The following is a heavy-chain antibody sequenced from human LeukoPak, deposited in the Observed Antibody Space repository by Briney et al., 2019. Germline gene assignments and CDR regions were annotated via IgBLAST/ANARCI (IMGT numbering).Heavy chain of an antibody. CDR2: ISSSSSTI. D-gene: IGHD5-18*01. CDR3: ASPRGYSYVGRSADY. V-gene: IGHV3-48*04. Sequence: GGSLRLSCAASGFTFSSYSMNWVRQAPGKGLEWVSYISSSSSTIYYADSVKGRFTISRDNAKNSLYLQMNSLRAEDTAVYYCASPRGYSYVGRSADYWGQGTLVTVSS. J-gene: IGHJ4*02. CDR1: GFTFSSYS.